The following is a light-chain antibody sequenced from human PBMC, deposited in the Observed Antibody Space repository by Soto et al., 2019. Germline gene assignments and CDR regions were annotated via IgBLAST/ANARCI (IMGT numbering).Light chain of an antibody. CDR3: QQYSSCWT. CDR1: QSITSR. CDR2: AAS. Sequence: SPITHSPSTLSASVGDRITITCRASQSITSRLAWYQQKPGKAPKLLIYAASTLESGVPSRFSGSGSGTEFTLTISSLQPDDFATYYCQQYSSCWTLGQGTKVDIK. V-gene: IGKV1-5*01. J-gene: IGKJ1*01.